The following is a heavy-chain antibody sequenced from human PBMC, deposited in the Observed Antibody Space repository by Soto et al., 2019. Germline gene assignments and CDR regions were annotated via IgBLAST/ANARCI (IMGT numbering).Heavy chain of an antibody. CDR3: ASHGISGETLYSNNWFDP. D-gene: IGHD3-10*01. CDR1: GGSFSGYY. Sequence: SETLSLTCAVYGGSFSGYYWSWIRQPPGKGLEWIGEINRSGGTNYNPSLKSRVTISVDTSKNQFSLKLTSVTAADTAVYYCASHGISGETLYSNNWFDPWGQGTLVTVSS. V-gene: IGHV4-34*01. CDR2: INRSGGT. J-gene: IGHJ5*02.